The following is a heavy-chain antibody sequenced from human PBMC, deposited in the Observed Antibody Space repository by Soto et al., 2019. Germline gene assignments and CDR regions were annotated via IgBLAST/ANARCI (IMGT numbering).Heavy chain of an antibody. V-gene: IGHV6-1*01. D-gene: IGHD3-16*01. CDR3: ARGGRSFDY. J-gene: IGHJ4*02. CDR2: TYYRSKWYN. CDR1: GERDSSNSAA. Sequence: QTHPRTCDISGERDSSNSAAWNWIRQSPSRGLEWLGRTYYRSKWYNDYAGSVRSRITVNPDTSKNQFSLQLNSVTPEDTAVYYCARGGRSFDYWAQGTLVTVSS.